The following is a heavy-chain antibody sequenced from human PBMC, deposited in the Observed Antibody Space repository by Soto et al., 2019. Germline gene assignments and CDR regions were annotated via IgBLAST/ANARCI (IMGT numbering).Heavy chain of an antibody. V-gene: IGHV3-74*01. CDR3: ARTGAFNYDNSPHER. CDR1: GFTFSTYW. Sequence: EVQLVESGGGLVQPGGSLRLSCAASGFTFSTYWMQWVRQAPGKGLLWISRINSDGSNTNYADSVKGRFAISRDNAKNTLYLQMNSLRAEDTAVYYCARTGAFNYDNSPHERWGQGTLVTVSS. D-gene: IGHD3-22*01. J-gene: IGHJ4*02. CDR2: INSDGSNT.